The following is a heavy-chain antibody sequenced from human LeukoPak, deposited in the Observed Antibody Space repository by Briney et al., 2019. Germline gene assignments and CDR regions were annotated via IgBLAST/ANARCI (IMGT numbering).Heavy chain of an antibody. CDR2: ISGSGGST. D-gene: IGHD3-3*01. CDR1: GFTFSNYA. V-gene: IGHV3-23*01. CDR3: AKDGVVDFWSGYYEWLYGWFDP. Sequence: SGGSLRLSCAASGFTFSNYAMSWVRQAPGKGLEWVSAISGSGGSTYYADSVKGRFTISRDNSKNTLYLQMNSLRAEDTAVYYCAKDGVVDFWSGYYEWLYGWFDPWGQGTLVTVSS. J-gene: IGHJ5*02.